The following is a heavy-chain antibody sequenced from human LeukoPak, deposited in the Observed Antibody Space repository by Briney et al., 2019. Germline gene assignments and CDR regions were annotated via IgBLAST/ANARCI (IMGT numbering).Heavy chain of an antibody. J-gene: IGHJ3*02. CDR3: ARPLPGSSFAFDI. V-gene: IGHV1-2*02. Sequence: ASVKVSCKASGYTFTGYYMHWVRQAPGQGLEWMGWINPNSGDTNYAQKFQGRVTMTRDTSISTAYMQLSRLRSDDTAVYYCARPLPGSSFAFDIWGQGTMVNVSS. CDR1: GYTFTGYY. D-gene: IGHD1-26*01. CDR2: INPNSGDT.